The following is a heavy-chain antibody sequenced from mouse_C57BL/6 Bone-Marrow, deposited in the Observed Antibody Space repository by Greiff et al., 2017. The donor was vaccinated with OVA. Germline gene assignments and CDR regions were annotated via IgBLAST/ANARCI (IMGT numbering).Heavy chain of an antibody. V-gene: IGHV5-4*01. D-gene: IGHD2-4*01. CDR3: ARVYYDYLL. Sequence: EVHLVESGGGLVKPGGSLKLSCAASGFTFSSYAMSWVRQTPEKRLEWVATISDGGSYTYYPDNVKGRFTISRDNAKNNLYLQMSHLKSEDTAMYYCARVYYDYLLWGQGTLGTVSA. CDR1: GFTFSSYA. J-gene: IGHJ3*01. CDR2: ISDGGSYT.